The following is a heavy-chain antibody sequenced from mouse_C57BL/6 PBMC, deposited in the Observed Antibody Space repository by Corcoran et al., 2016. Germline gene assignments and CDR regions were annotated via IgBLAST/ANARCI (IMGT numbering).Heavy chain of an antibody. CDR3: ASPFTTVFDY. V-gene: IGHV9-3*01. D-gene: IGHD1-1*01. CDR2: INTYSGVP. CDR1: GYTFTTYG. Sequence: QIQLVQSGPELKKPGETVKISCKASGYTFTTYGMSWVKQAPGKGLKWMGWINTYSGVPTYADDVKGRFAFSLETSASTAYLQINNLKNEDTATYFCASPFTTVFDYWGQGTTLTVSS. J-gene: IGHJ2*01.